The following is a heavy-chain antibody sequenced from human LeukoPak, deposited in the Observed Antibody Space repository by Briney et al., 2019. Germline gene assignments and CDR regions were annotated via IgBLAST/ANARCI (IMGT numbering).Heavy chain of an antibody. CDR2: IYYSGST. D-gene: IGHD4-11*01. CDR3: ARDHTETSSLNFRNYYYYGMDI. J-gene: IGHJ6*02. V-gene: IGHV4-31*11. CDR1: GGSIRSGDYS. Sequence: PSETLSLTCAVSGGSIRSGDYSWNWIRQHPGKGLEWIGYIYYSGSTYYNPSLTSRVTMSVDTSKNQFSLKLSSVTAADTAIYYCARDHTETSSLNFRNYYYYGMDIWGQGTTVIVSS.